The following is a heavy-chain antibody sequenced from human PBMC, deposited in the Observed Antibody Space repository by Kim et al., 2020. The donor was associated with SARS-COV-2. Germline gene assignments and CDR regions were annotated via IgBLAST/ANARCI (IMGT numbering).Heavy chain of an antibody. D-gene: IGHD2-15*01. CDR3: ARDRGPYCSGGSCSSKYYG. CDR1: GFTVSSNY. CDR2: IYSGGST. J-gene: IGHJ6*01. V-gene: IGHV3-53*04. Sequence: GGSLRLSCAASGFTVSSNYMRWVRQAPGKGLEWVAVIYSGGSTYYAASVMSGCTITRHNTTKKLHLQLNNMRAADTAAVYCARDRGPYCSGGSCSSKYYG.